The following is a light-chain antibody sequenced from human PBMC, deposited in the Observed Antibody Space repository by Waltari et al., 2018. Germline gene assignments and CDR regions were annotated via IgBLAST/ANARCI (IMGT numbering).Light chain of an antibody. Sequence: EIVLTQSPATLSLSPGERGTFSCRASQSVSNSYLAWYQQKPSQAPRLLNDGASSRTTGVPGRFSGSGSGKDFTLIISRLEPEDFAVYYCQQYNSSPPRFGQGTKVEIK. V-gene: IGKV3-20*01. J-gene: IGKJ1*01. CDR2: GAS. CDR3: QQYNSSPPR. CDR1: QSVSNSY.